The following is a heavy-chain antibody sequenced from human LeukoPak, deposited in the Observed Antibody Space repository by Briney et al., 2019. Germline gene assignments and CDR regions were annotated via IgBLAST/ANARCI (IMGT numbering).Heavy chain of an antibody. J-gene: IGHJ4*02. V-gene: IGHV1-8*03. Sequence: ASVKVSCKASGYTFTSYDINWVRQATGQGLEWMGWMNPNSGNTGYAQKFQGRVTITRNTSISTAYMELSSLRSEDTAVYYCATSPYYYDSSGYRREYYFDYWGQGTLVTVSS. CDR3: ATSPYYYDSSGYRREYYFDY. CDR1: GYTFTSYD. CDR2: MNPNSGNT. D-gene: IGHD3-22*01.